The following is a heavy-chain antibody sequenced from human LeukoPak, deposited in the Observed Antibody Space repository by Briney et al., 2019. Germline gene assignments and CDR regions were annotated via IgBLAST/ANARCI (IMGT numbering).Heavy chain of an antibody. J-gene: IGHJ4*02. D-gene: IGHD3-22*01. Sequence: PSETLSLTCTVSGGSISSSSYYWGWIRQPPGKGLEWIGSIYYSGSTYYNPSLKSRVTISVDTSKNQFSLKLSSVTAADTAVYYCARDDSYYYDSSGYVGYWGQGTLVTVSS. V-gene: IGHV4-39*07. CDR2: IYYSGST. CDR1: GGSISSSSYY. CDR3: ARDDSYYYDSSGYVGY.